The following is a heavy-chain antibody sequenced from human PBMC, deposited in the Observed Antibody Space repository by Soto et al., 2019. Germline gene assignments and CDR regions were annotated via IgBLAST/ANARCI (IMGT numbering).Heavy chain of an antibody. CDR1: GDTFTFYS. V-gene: IGHV1-69*02. J-gene: IGHJ4*02. CDR2: INPILSMS. Sequence: QVQLVQSGAEVKRPGSSVKVSWKASGDTFTFYSINWVRQAPGLGLEWMGRINPILSMSNYAKRFQGRVTMTADKSTRTAYMEISSLRSADTAIYYCASSYGSGYRAFDYWGQGALVTVSS. D-gene: IGHD3-10*01. CDR3: ASSYGSGYRAFDY.